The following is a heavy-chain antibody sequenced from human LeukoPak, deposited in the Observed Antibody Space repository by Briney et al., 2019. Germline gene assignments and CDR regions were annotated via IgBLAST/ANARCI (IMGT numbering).Heavy chain of an antibody. CDR1: GYTLTELS. Sequence: GASVKVSCKVSGYTLTELSMHWVRQVPGKGLEWMGGFDPEDGETIYAQKFQGRVTMNEDTSTDTAYMELSSLRSEDTAVYYCATFPRSTISYYYGMDVWGQGTTVTVSS. V-gene: IGHV1-24*01. CDR3: ATFPRSTISYYYGMDV. D-gene: IGHD3-9*01. J-gene: IGHJ6*02. CDR2: FDPEDGET.